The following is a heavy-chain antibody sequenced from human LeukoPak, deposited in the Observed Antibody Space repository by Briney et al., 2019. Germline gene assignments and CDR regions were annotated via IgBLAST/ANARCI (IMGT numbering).Heavy chain of an antibody. CDR3: AKDPGDGYNPYFDY. J-gene: IGHJ4*02. V-gene: IGHV3-30*18. D-gene: IGHD5-24*01. Sequence: GRSLRLSCAASGFTFSSYGMHWVRQAPGKGLEWVAVISYEGSNKYYADSVKGRFTISRDNSKNTLYLQMNSLRAEDTAVYYCAKDPGDGYNPYFDYWGQGTLVTVSS. CDR1: GFTFSSYG. CDR2: ISYEGSNK.